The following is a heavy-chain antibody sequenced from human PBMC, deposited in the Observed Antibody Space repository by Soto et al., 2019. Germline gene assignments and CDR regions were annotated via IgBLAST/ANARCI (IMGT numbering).Heavy chain of an antibody. CDR1: GFTFTNFD. J-gene: IGHJ4*02. D-gene: IGHD2-21*01. V-gene: IGHV3-23*01. Sequence: EVQLLESGGGFVQPGESLRLSCAASGFTFTNFDMRWFRQAPGKGLEWVSTISSSGGRTDYADSVKGRFTISRDNSKNTLYLQISSLRAEDTAIYYCAKHDCGVAGCSGAYWGQGALVTVSS. CDR3: AKHDCGVAGCSGAY. CDR2: ISSSGGRT.